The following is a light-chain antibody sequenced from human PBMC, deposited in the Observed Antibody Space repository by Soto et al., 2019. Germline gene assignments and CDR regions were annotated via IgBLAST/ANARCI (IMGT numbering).Light chain of an antibody. J-gene: IGLJ2*01. Sequence: QSALTQPASVSGSPGQSITISCTATTSDVGGYKYVSWYQQHPGKAPKLMIYEVSNRPSGVSNRFSGSKSGNTASLTISGLQAEDEADYYCSSYTSSSTLVFGGGTKLTVL. V-gene: IGLV2-14*01. CDR3: SSYTSSSTLV. CDR1: TSDVGGYKY. CDR2: EVS.